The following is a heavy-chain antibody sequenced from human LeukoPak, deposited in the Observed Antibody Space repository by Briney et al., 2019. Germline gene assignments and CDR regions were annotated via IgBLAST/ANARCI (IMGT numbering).Heavy chain of an antibody. V-gene: IGHV4-59*01. CDR1: GGSISNYY. CDR2: IYSSGNT. D-gene: IGHD1-1*01. J-gene: IGHJ4*02. CDR3: ARGRPLDY. Sequence: SESLSLTCTVSGGSISNYYWSWVRQPPGKGLEWIGYIYSSGNTNYNTSLQSRVTISVDTSKNQFSLKLSSVTAADTAVYYCARGRPLDYWGQGTLVTVSS.